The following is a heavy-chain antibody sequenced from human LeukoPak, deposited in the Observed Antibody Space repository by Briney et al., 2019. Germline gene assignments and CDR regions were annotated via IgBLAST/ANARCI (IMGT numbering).Heavy chain of an antibody. V-gene: IGHV4-30-4*07. CDR1: GGSISSGGYS. Sequence: SETLSLTCAVSGGSISSGGYSWSWIRQPPGKGLEWIGYIYYSGSTYYNPSLKSRVTISVDTSKNQFSLKLSSVTAADTAVYYCARWVGATHVDYWGQGTLVTVSS. CDR3: ARWVGATHVDY. CDR2: IYYSGST. J-gene: IGHJ4*02. D-gene: IGHD1-26*01.